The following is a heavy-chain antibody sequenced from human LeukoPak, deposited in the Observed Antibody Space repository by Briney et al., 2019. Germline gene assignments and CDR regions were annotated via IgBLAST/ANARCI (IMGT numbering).Heavy chain of an antibody. CDR1: EFTFSNYW. CDR2: IKQDGSEK. Sequence: PGGSLRLSCAASEFTFSNYWMSWVRQAPGKGLEWVANIKQDGSEKYYVDSVKGRFTISRDNAKNSLYLLMNSLRAEDTAVYYCAKDRWGIAAAPGTPDYWGQGTLVTVSS. J-gene: IGHJ4*02. CDR3: AKDRWGIAAAPGTPDY. D-gene: IGHD6-13*01. V-gene: IGHV3-7*01.